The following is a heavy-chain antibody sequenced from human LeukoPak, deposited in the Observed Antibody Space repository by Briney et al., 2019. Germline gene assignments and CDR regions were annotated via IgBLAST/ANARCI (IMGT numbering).Heavy chain of an antibody. CDR3: ARDVLTTTTSLHNYYYMDV. V-gene: IGHV1-2*02. J-gene: IGHJ6*03. D-gene: IGHD3-9*01. CDR1: GYTFTGYY. CDR2: INPNSGGT. Sequence: ASVKVSCKASGYTFTGYYMHWVRQAPGQGLEWMGWINPNSGGTNYAQKFQGRVTMTRDTSISTAYMELSGLRSDDTAVYYCARDVLTTTTSLHNYYYMDVWGKGTAVTISS.